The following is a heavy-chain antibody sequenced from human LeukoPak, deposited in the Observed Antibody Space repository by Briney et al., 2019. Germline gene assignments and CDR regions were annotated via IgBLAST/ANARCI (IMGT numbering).Heavy chain of an antibody. CDR2: IYYSGST. CDR3: ASGHGSCTNGVCRDY. J-gene: IGHJ4*02. Sequence: PSETLSLTCTVSGGSISSYYWSWIRQPPGKGLEWIGYIYYSGSTNYNPSLKSRVTISVDTSKNQFSLKLSSVTAADTAVYYCASGHGSCTNGVCRDYWGQGTLVTVSS. D-gene: IGHD2-8*01. CDR1: GGSISSYY. V-gene: IGHV4-59*01.